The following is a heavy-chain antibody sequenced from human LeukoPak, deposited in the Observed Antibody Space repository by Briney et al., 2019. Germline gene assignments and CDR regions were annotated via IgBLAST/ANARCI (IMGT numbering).Heavy chain of an antibody. CDR3: AKTYMWSIDAFHI. Sequence: GGSLRLSCAASGFTVRSNYMSWVRQAPGKGLEWVSGITARADSTYYADSVKGRVTISRDNSKNTLFLQLNSLRAEDAAVYYCAKTYMWSIDAFHIWGQGTMVTVSS. CDR2: ITARADST. J-gene: IGHJ3*02. V-gene: IGHV3-23*01. D-gene: IGHD2-8*02. CDR1: GFTVRSNY.